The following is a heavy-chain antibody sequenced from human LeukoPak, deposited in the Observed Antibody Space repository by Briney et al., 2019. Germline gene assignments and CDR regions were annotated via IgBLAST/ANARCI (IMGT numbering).Heavy chain of an antibody. CDR2: INHNSGGT. CDR3: ARARYCSSSSCSQQGINWFDP. CDR1: GYTFTGYY. Sequence: ASVKVSCKAYGYTFTGYYMHWVRQAPGQGLGWIGWINHNSGGTNYAQKSQARVTMTRDTSISTAYMELSRLRSDDPAVYYCARARYCSSSSCSQQGINWFDPWGQGTLVTVPS. V-gene: IGHV1-2*02. D-gene: IGHD2-2*01. J-gene: IGHJ5*02.